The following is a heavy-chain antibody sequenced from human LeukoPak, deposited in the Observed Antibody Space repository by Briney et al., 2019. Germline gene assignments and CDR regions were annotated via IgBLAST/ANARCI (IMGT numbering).Heavy chain of an antibody. CDR1: GFTFSSYG. CDR2: IRYDGSNK. D-gene: IGHD6-6*01. CDR3: AKDNHKQLVGRVYYYYYMDV. V-gene: IGHV3-30*02. J-gene: IGHJ6*03. Sequence: GGSLRLSCAASGFTFSSYGMHWVRQAPGKGLEWVACIRYDGSNKYYADSVKGRFTISRDNSKNTLYLQMNSLRAEDTAVYYCAKDNHKQLVGRVYYYYYMDVWGKGTTVTVSS.